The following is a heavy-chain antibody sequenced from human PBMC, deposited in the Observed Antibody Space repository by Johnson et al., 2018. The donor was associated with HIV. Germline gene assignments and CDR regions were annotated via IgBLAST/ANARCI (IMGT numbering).Heavy chain of an antibody. CDR3: ARESRLGPLAHAFDI. V-gene: IGHV3-66*02. Sequence: EQLVESGGGVVQPGRSLRLSCAASGFTVSSNYMSWVRQAPGMGLQWVAGIYSGGGTQYADSVKGRFAISRDNSKNTLYLQMNSLRAEDTAVYYCARESRLGPLAHAFDIWGQGTMVTVSS. J-gene: IGHJ3*02. CDR1: GFTVSSNY. CDR2: IYSGGGT. D-gene: IGHD7-27*01.